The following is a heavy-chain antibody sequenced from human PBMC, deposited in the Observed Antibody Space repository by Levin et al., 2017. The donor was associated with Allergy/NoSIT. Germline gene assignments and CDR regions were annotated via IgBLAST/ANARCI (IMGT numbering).Heavy chain of an antibody. J-gene: IGHJ4*02. CDR2: IKQDGSEN. Sequence: GGSLRLSCAASGFSFSSYWMSWVRQAPGKGLEWVANIKQDGSENWYVDSVKGRFTISRDNAKTSLYLQMDSLRAEDTAVYYCARWGGYYLDNWGQGTLVTVSS. CDR3: ARWGGYYLDN. CDR1: GFSFSSYW. V-gene: IGHV3-7*01. D-gene: IGHD3-3*01.